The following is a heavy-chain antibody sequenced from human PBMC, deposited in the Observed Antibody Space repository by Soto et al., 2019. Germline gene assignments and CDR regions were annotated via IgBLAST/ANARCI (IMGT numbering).Heavy chain of an antibody. Sequence: QVQLVQSGAEVKKPGASVKVSCRASGYIFTNYYIHWVRQAPGQGLEWMGIINTSGGGTNYAQKFQCTGTMTRDPSTSTVYMPLSSLRTKDTGVYYCAKVYYDSSGNPQGGFAYWGQGTLVTVSS. CDR1: GYIFTNYY. J-gene: IGHJ4*02. CDR2: INTSGGGT. V-gene: IGHV1-46*01. CDR3: AKVYYDSSGNPQGGFAY. D-gene: IGHD3-22*01.